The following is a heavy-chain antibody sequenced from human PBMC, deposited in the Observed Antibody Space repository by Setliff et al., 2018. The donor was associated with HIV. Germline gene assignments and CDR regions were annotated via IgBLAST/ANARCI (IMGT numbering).Heavy chain of an antibody. CDR2: ISYRSSYI. V-gene: IGHV3-21*01. J-gene: IGHJ6*03. CDR3: SRFQGIGNYYMDV. CDR1: DFTFSTYC. Sequence: LRLSCAASDFTFSTYCMNWVRQAPGKGLEWISSISYRSSYIYYSDSVKGRFTISRNDAENSLFLQLKSLRDEDTAVYYCSRFQGIGNYYMDVWGTGTTVTVSS. D-gene: IGHD2-15*01.